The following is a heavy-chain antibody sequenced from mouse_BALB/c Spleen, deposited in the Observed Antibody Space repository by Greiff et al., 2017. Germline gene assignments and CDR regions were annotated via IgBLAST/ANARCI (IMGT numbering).Heavy chain of an antibody. CDR1: GFTFSDYY. Sequence: EVQVVESGGGLVKPGGSLKLSCAASGFTFSDYYMYWVRQTPEKRLEWVATISDGGSYTYYPDSVKGRFTISRDNAKNNLYLQMSSLKSEDTAMYYCARGLPFAYWGQGTLVTVSA. V-gene: IGHV5-4*02. CDR3: ARGLPFAY. J-gene: IGHJ3*01. CDR2: ISDGGSYT.